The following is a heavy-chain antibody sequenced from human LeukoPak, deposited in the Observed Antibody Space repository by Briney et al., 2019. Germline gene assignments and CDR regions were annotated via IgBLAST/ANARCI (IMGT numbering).Heavy chain of an antibody. V-gene: IGHV3-66*01. D-gene: IGHD3-10*01. CDR1: GFTVSSNY. CDR2: IYSGGST. CDR3: ARGTVTMVDY. J-gene: IGHJ4*02. Sequence: GGSLRLSCAASGFTVSSNYMSWVRQAPGRGLEWVSVIYSGGSTYYADSVKGRFTISRDNSKNTLFLQMNSLRAGDTAVYYCARGTVTMVDYWGQGTLITVSS.